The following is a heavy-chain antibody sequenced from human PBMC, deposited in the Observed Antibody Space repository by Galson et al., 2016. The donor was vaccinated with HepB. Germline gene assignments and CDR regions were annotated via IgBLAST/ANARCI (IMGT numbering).Heavy chain of an antibody. J-gene: IGHJ3*02. Sequence: SLRLSCAVSGFTVSGSYMSWVRQAPGKGLEWVSVVYSDGTTKYADSVKGRFIISRDNSKNTLYLQMNSLRAEDTAVYYCASCMGWYGMCAFEIWGLGTMVTVSS. CDR2: VYSDGTT. CDR3: ASCMGWYGMCAFEI. D-gene: IGHD6-13*01. CDR1: GFTVSGSY. V-gene: IGHV3-66*01.